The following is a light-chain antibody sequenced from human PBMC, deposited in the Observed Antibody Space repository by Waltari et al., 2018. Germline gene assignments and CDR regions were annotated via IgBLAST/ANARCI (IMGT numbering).Light chain of an antibody. V-gene: IGKV3-20*01. CDR2: GAS. J-gene: IGKJ5*01. Sequence: EIVLPQSPATLSLSPGERATLSCRASQNVISSYLTGYQQKRGQAPRLLIYGASTRATGIPDRFSGSGSGTEFTLTISRLEPEDFALYYCQQFGSTPAITFGQGTRLEIK. CDR1: QNVISSY. CDR3: QQFGSTPAIT.